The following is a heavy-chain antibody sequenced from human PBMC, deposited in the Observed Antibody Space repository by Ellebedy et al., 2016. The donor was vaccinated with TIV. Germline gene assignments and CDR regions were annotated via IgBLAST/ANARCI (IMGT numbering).Heavy chain of an antibody. CDR1: GYTFTGYY. CDR2: INPNSGGT. CDR3: ARGRVAAAGMYYYYYGMDV. Sequence: ASVKVSXXASGYTFTGYYMHWVRQAPGQGLEWMGWINPNSGGTNYAQKFQGRVTMTRDTSISTAYMELSRLRSDDTAVYYCARGRVAAAGMYYYYYGMDVWGQGTTVTVSS. D-gene: IGHD6-13*01. V-gene: IGHV1-2*02. J-gene: IGHJ6*02.